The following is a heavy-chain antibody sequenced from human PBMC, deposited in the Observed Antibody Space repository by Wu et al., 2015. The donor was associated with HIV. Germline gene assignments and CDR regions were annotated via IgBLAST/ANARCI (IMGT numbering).Heavy chain of an antibody. J-gene: IGHJ6*02. Sequence: QVQLVQSGAEVKKPGSSVKVSCKAPAGTFSIYAISWVRQAPGQGLEWMGRIVPGSGSANYAQEFQGRVTITADDSTSIAYMEMSSLRSQDTGVYYCARDLRFWGGTYGTSWGQGTTVTVSS. V-gene: IGHV1-69*13. CDR3: ARDLRFWGGTYGTS. CDR1: AGTFSIYA. CDR2: IVPGSGSA. D-gene: IGHD3-16*01.